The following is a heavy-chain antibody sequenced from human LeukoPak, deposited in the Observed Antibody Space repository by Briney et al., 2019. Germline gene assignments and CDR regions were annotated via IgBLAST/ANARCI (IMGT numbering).Heavy chain of an antibody. CDR3: ARGPRGLGMAGTFDY. D-gene: IGHD6-19*01. CDR1: GGSFSDYY. CDR2: INHSGST. J-gene: IGHJ4*02. V-gene: IGHV4-34*01. Sequence: SETLSLTCDVYGGSFSDYYWSWIRQPPGKGLEWIGEINHSGSTNYNPSLKSRATISVDTSKNQFSLKLSFVTAADTAVYYCARGPRGLGMAGTFDYWGQGTLVTVSS.